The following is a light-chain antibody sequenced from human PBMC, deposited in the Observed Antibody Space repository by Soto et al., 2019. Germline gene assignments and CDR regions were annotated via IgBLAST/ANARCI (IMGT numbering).Light chain of an antibody. CDR2: DAS. J-gene: IGKJ2*01. CDR3: QQYNSYPYT. CDR1: QSISSW. V-gene: IGKV1-5*01. Sequence: DIQMTQSPSTLSASVGDRVTITCRASQSISSWLAWYQQKPGTAPKLLIYDASSLESGVPSRFSGSGSGTEFTLTISSLQPDDFATYYCQQYNSYPYTFCQGTKLEIK.